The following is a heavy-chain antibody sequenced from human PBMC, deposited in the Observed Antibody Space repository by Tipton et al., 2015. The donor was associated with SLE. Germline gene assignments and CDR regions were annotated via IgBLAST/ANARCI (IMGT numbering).Heavy chain of an antibody. Sequence: TLSLTCTVSGGSISGYYWSWIRQPPGKGLEWIGYVYENDFTNYNPSLKSRVTISLDPSKSQFSLKLSSVTAADTAVYYCARELTIAVASVFDYWGQGILVTVSS. CDR1: GGSISGYY. CDR3: ARELTIAVASVFDY. CDR2: VYENDFT. J-gene: IGHJ4*02. D-gene: IGHD6-13*01. V-gene: IGHV4-59*12.